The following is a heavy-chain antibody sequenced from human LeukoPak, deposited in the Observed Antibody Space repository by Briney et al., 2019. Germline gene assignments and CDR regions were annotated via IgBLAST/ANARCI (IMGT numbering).Heavy chain of an antibody. CDR3: AREGPDLSGSYFDY. J-gene: IGHJ4*02. D-gene: IGHD1-26*01. Sequence: GGSLRLSCAASGFTFSSYSMNWVRQAPGKGLEWVSSISSSSSYIYYADSVKGRFTISRDNAKNSLYLQMNSLRAEDTAVYYCAREGPDLSGSYFDYWGQGTLVTVSS. CDR2: ISSSSSYI. V-gene: IGHV3-21*01. CDR1: GFTFSSYS.